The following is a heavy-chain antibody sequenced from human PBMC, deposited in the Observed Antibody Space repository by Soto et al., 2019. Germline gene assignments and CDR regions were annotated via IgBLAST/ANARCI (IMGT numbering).Heavy chain of an antibody. D-gene: IGHD3-9*01. V-gene: IGHV4-31*03. CDR3: ARVDHRGYFAILTDY. J-gene: IGHJ4*02. Sequence: LSLTCTVAGDSLSSGGHYWSWIRQHPGKGLEWIGHIYDSVNTYYSPSLRSRVTISADMSKNQFSLNLRSVTAADTAVYYCARVDHRGYFAILTDYWGQGTLVTVSS. CDR1: GDSLSSGGHY. CDR2: IYDSVNT.